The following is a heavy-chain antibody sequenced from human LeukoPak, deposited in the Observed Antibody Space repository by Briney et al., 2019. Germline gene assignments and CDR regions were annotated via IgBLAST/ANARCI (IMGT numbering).Heavy chain of an antibody. D-gene: IGHD3-22*01. CDR3: ARDLVWEYYYDSSGYSAFDY. CDR2: ISAYNGNT. V-gene: IGHV1-18*01. J-gene: IGHJ4*02. Sequence: ASVKVSCKASGYTFTSYGISWVRQAPGQGLEWMGWISAYNGNTNYAQKFQGRVTMTTDTSTSTAYMELRSLRSDDTAVYYCARDLVWEYYYDSSGYSAFDYWGQGTLVTVSS. CDR1: GYTFTSYG.